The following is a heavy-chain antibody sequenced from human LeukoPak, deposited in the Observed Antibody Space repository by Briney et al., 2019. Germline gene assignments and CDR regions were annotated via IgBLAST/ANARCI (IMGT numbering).Heavy chain of an antibody. CDR1: GFTFSSYW. V-gene: IGHV3-74*01. CDR2: INSDGSST. Sequence: GGSLRLSCAASGFTFSSYWMHWVRQAPGKGLVWVSRINSDGSSTSYADSVKGRFTISRDNAKNTLYLQMNSLRAEDTAVYYCARAPSEVDIYLPGYWGQGTLVTVSS. J-gene: IGHJ4*02. CDR3: ARAPSEVDIYLPGY. D-gene: IGHD3-9*01.